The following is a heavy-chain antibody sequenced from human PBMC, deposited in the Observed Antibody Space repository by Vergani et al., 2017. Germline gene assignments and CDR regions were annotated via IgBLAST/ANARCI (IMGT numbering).Heavy chain of an antibody. J-gene: IGHJ2*01. CDR1: GGTFSSYA. Sequence: QVQLVQSGAEVKKPGSSLKVSCKASGGTFSSYAISWVRQAPGQGLEWLGGIIPIFGTANYAQKFQGRVTITADESTSTAYMELSSLRSEDTAVYYCAIAYCGGDCYSYWYFDLWGRGTLVTVSS. CDR3: AIAYCGGDCYSYWYFDL. CDR2: IIPIFGTA. D-gene: IGHD2-21*02. V-gene: IGHV1-69*12.